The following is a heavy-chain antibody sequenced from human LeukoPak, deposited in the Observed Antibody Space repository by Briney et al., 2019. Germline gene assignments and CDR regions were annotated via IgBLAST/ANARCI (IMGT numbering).Heavy chain of an antibody. Sequence: SVKVSCKASGGTFSSYAISWVRQAPGQGLEWMGGIIPIFGAANYAQKFRGRVTITADESTSTAYMELSSLRSEDTAVYYCARDWGYYYDSSGFAPPSAGAFDIWGQGTMVTVSS. J-gene: IGHJ3*02. D-gene: IGHD3-22*01. V-gene: IGHV1-69*13. CDR3: ARDWGYYYDSSGFAPPSAGAFDI. CDR2: IIPIFGAA. CDR1: GGTFSSYA.